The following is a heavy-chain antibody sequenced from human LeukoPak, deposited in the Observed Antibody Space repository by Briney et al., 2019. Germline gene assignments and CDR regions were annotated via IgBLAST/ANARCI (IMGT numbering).Heavy chain of an antibody. CDR2: IYWDDDR. D-gene: IGHD3-22*01. CDR1: GFSLNSRGVG. J-gene: IGHJ4*02. CDR3: AHRKNYYDSSVFDN. V-gene: IGHV2-5*02. Sequence: SGPTLVNPTQTLTLTCTFAGFSLNSRGVGVGWIRQPPGRALEWLALIYWDDDRRYSPSLKSRLTITKYTSKNQVVLTMPNMDPVDTATYFCAHRKNYYDSSVFDNWGQGTLVTVSS.